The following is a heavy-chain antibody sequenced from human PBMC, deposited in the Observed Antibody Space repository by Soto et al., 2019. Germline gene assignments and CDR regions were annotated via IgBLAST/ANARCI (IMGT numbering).Heavy chain of an antibody. D-gene: IGHD2-21*01. Sequence: GGSLRLSCATSGFVFSSYGMQWVRQAPGKGLEWVAAIWHDGSEKYYADLVKGRFTISRDNSKSTLYLQMNGLRAEDTAVYYCARDPRDSPGAYYYNYYGLDVWGQGTTVTVSS. V-gene: IGHV3-33*01. CDR2: IWHDGSEK. J-gene: IGHJ6*02. CDR1: GFVFSSYG. CDR3: ARDPRDSPGAYYYNYYGLDV.